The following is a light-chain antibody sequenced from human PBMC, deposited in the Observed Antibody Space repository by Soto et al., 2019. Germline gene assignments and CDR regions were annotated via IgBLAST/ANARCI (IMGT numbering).Light chain of an antibody. CDR1: QDISIY. CDR3: QKYNRAPLT. J-gene: IGKJ4*01. Sequence: DIPMSQSPSSLSASAGDRVTITCRASQDISIYLAWYQQRSGKVPELLIYGASTLQSGVPSRFSGSGSGTEFTLTISNLQPEDAATYYCQKYNRAPLTFGGGTKVEIK. CDR2: GAS. V-gene: IGKV1-27*01.